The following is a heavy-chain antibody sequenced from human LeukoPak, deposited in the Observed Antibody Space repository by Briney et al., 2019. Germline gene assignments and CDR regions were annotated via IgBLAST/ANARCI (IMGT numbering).Heavy chain of an antibody. CDR1: GFTLSTYA. D-gene: IGHD3-10*01. J-gene: IGHJ6*02. CDR3: VRGDLFLWFGEGWYGMDV. V-gene: IGHV3-64D*06. Sequence: PGGSLRLSCSASGFTLSTYAMHWVRQAPGKGLEHVSVISGNGGSTYYADSVKGRFTISRDTSKNTLYLQMSSLRLEDTAVYYCVRGDLFLWFGEGWYGMDVWGQGTTVTVSS. CDR2: ISGNGGST.